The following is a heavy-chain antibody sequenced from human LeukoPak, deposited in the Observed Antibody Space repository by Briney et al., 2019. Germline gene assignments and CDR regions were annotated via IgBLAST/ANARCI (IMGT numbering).Heavy chain of an antibody. J-gene: IGHJ4*02. CDR1: GGSITFSSYY. D-gene: IGHD3-10*01. V-gene: IGHV4-61*05. Sequence: SETLSLTCTVSGGSITFSSYYWSWIRQPPGKGLEWIGYIYYSGSTNYNPSLKSRVTISVDTSKNQFSLKLSSVTAADTAVYYCARQLVRGVMVDYWGQGTLVTVSS. CDR2: IYYSGST. CDR3: ARQLVRGVMVDY.